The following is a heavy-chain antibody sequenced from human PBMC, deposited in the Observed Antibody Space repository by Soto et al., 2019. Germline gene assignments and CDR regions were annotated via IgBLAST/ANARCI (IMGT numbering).Heavy chain of an antibody. D-gene: IGHD6-13*01. Sequence: GASVKVSCKASGYTFTSYYMHWVRQAPGQGLEWMGIINPSGGSTSYAQKFQGRVTMTRDTSTSTVYMELSSLRSEDTAVYYCAREPGAAGAGIYCYGMDVWGQGTTVTVSS. CDR1: GYTFTSYY. V-gene: IGHV1-46*01. J-gene: IGHJ6*02. CDR2: INPSGGST. CDR3: AREPGAAGAGIYCYGMDV.